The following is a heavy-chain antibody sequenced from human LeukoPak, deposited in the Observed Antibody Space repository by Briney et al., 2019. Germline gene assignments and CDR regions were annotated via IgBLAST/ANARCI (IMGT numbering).Heavy chain of an antibody. CDR1: GYTFTSYD. CDR2: MNPNSGNT. J-gene: IGHJ3*01. D-gene: IGHD6-13*01. V-gene: IGHV1-8*01. CDR3: ATWSSSWSAFDL. Sequence: ASVKVSCKASGYTFTSYDINWVRQATGQGLEWMGWMNPNSGNTGYAQKFQGRVTMTRNTSISTAYMELSSLRSEDTAVYYCATWSSSWSAFDLWGQGTMVAVSS.